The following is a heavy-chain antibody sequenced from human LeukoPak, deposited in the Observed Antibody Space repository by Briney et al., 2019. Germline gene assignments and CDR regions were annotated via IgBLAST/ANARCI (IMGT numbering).Heavy chain of an antibody. CDR3: AAQGVFSHGGY. CDR2: IYSGGST. D-gene: IGHD3-16*01. Sequence: GGSLRLSCAASGFTVSNNYMSWVRQAPGKGLEWVSVIYSGGSTYYTDSVKGRFTISRDTSKNTLYLQMNSLRAEDTAVYYCAAQGVFSHGGYWGQGTLVTVSS. V-gene: IGHV3-53*01. J-gene: IGHJ4*02. CDR1: GFTVSNNY.